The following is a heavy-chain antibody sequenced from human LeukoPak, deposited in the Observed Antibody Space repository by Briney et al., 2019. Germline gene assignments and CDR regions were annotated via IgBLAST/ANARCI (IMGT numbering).Heavy chain of an antibody. J-gene: IGHJ4*02. CDR2: ISGSGGST. CDR3: AKPGSSGWYYFDY. D-gene: IGHD6-19*01. Sequence: GGSLRLSCAASGFTFSSYAMSWVRQAPGKGLEWVSTISGSGGSTYYADSVEGRFTISRDNSKNTLYLQMNSLRAEDTAVYYCAKPGSSGWYYFDYWGQGTLVTVSS. V-gene: IGHV3-23*01. CDR1: GFTFSSYA.